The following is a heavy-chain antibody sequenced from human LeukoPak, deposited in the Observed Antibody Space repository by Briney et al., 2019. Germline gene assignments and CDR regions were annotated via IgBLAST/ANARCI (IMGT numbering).Heavy chain of an antibody. CDR1: GGTFSSYA. V-gene: IGHV1-69*13. Sequence: ASVKVSCKASGGTFSSYAISWVRQAPGQGLEWMGGIIPIFGTANYAQKFQGRVTITADESTSTAYMELSSLRSEDTAVYYCAREGSGWPYFDYWGQGTLVTVSS. CDR3: AREGSGWPYFDY. J-gene: IGHJ4*02. D-gene: IGHD6-19*01. CDR2: IIPIFGTA.